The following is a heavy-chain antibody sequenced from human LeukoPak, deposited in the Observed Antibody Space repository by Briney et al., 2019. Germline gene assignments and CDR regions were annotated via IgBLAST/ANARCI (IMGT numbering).Heavy chain of an antibody. CDR3: ARFGYSSGWYYFDY. Sequence: ASVKVSCKASGYTFTSYSISWVRQAPGQGLEWMGWISAYNGNTSYAQKLQGRVTMTTDTSTSTAYMELRSLRSDDTAVYYCARFGYSSGWYYFDYWGQGTLVTVSS. D-gene: IGHD6-19*01. V-gene: IGHV1-18*01. J-gene: IGHJ4*02. CDR2: ISAYNGNT. CDR1: GYTFTSYS.